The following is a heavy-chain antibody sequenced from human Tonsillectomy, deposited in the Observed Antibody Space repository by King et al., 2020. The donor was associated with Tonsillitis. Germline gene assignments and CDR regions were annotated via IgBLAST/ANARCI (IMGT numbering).Heavy chain of an antibody. J-gene: IGHJ4*02. CDR1: GFTFSSYE. Sequence: VQLVESGGGLVQPGGSLRLSCAASGFTFSSYEMNWVRQAPGKGLEWVSYISSSGSTIYYADSVKGRFTISRYNAKNSLYLQMNSLRAEDTAVYYCARVGYDFWSGYQRRGFDYWGQGTLVTVSS. V-gene: IGHV3-48*03. D-gene: IGHD3-3*01. CDR2: ISSSGSTI. CDR3: ARVGYDFWSGYQRRGFDY.